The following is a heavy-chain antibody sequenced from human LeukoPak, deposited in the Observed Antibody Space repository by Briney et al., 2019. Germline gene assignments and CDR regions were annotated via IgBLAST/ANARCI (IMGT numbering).Heavy chain of an antibody. Sequence: GSSVKVSCKASGGTFSSYGISWVRQAPRQGLEWMGWISAYNGNTNYAQKLQGRVTMTTDTSTSTAYMELRSLRSDDTAVYYCARRSRNHFWSGYSKGYFDYWGQGTLVTVSS. CDR2: ISAYNGNT. D-gene: IGHD3-3*02. J-gene: IGHJ4*02. V-gene: IGHV1-18*01. CDR3: ARRSRNHFWSGYSKGYFDY. CDR1: GGTFSSYG.